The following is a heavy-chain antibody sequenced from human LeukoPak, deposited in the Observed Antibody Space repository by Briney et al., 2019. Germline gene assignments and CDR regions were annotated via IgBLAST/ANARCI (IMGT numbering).Heavy chain of an antibody. Sequence: SQTLSLTCTVSGGSISSGSYYWSWIRQPAGKGLEWIGRIYTSGSTNYNPSLKSRVTISVDTSKNQFSLKLSSVTAADMAVYYCARFSYGYDYYYGMDVWGQGTTVTVSS. CDR2: IYTSGST. J-gene: IGHJ6*02. D-gene: IGHD5-18*01. CDR3: ARFSYGYDYYYGMDV. V-gene: IGHV4-61*02. CDR1: GGSISSGSYY.